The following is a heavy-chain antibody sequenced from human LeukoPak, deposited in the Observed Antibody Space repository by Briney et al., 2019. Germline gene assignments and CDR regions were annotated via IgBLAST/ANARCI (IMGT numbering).Heavy chain of an antibody. CDR3: ARDRAGGNSRYFDL. CDR2: INSDGSST. Sequence: PGGSLRLSCAASGFTFSSYWMHWVRQAPGKGLVWVSRINSDGSSTTYADSVKGRFTISRDNAKNTMYLQMNSLRAEDTAVYYCARDRAGGNSRYFDLWGRGTLVTVSS. D-gene: IGHD4-23*01. CDR1: GFTFSSYW. V-gene: IGHV3-74*01. J-gene: IGHJ2*01.